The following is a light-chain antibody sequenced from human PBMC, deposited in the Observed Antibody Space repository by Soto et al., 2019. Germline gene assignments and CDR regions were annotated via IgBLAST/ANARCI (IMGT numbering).Light chain of an antibody. V-gene: IGKV3-15*01. J-gene: IGKJ1*01. Sequence: EIVMTQSPATLSVSPGERATLSCRASQSVSSNLAWYQQKPGQAPRLLSYGAYTRATGIPARFSGSGSGTEFTLTISSLQSEDFAVYYCQQYNNWPLTFGQGTKVEIK. CDR3: QQYNNWPLT. CDR1: QSVSSN. CDR2: GAY.